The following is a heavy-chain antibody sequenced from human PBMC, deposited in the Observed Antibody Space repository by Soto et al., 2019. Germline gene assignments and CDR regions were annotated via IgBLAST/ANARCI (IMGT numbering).Heavy chain of an antibody. CDR2: IDPSDSYT. CDR3: ARQAPRGYTYAKYYFEY. V-gene: IGHV5-10-1*01. J-gene: IGHJ4*02. CDR1: GYKFTSNW. D-gene: IGHD5-18*01. Sequence: PGESLKISCQASGYKFTSNWLSWVRQVPGKGLERVGRIDPSDSYTKYSPSFQGRVTITTDKSISTVYLQWDSLQASDTAMYYCARQAPRGYTYAKYYFEYWGQGTLVTVSS.